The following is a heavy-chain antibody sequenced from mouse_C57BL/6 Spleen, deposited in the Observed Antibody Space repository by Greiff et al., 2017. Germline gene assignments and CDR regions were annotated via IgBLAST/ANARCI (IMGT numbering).Heavy chain of an antibody. CDR1: GYTFTSYW. Sequence: QVQLKQPGAELVMPGASVKLSCKASGYTFTSYWMHWVKQRPGQGLEWIGEIDPSDSYTNYNQKFKGKSTLTVDKSSSTAYMQLSSLTSEDSAVYYCASQLGPSWFAYWGQGTLVTVSA. CDR2: IDPSDSYT. J-gene: IGHJ3*01. D-gene: IGHD4-1*02. V-gene: IGHV1-69*01. CDR3: ASQLGPSWFAY.